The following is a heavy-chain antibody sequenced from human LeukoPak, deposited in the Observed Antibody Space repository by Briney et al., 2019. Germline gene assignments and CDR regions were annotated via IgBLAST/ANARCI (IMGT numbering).Heavy chain of an antibody. CDR2: IYSGGST. CDR1: GFTVSSNY. Sequence: GGSLRLSCAASGFTVSSNYMNWVRQAPGKGLEWVSVIYSGGSTYYADSVKGRFTISRDNSKNTLYLQMNSLRAEDTAVYYCAKDRSGYSYADWFDPWGQGTLVTVSS. CDR3: AKDRSGYSYADWFDP. D-gene: IGHD5-18*01. V-gene: IGHV3-53*01. J-gene: IGHJ5*02.